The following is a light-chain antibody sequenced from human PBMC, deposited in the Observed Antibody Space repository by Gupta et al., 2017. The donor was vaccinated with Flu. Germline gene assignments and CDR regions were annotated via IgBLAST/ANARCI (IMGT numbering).Light chain of an antibody. J-gene: IGKJ1*01. V-gene: IGKV1-12*01. CDR1: QGIGNW. CDR2: AAV. CDR3: QQGYSFPRT. Sequence: DIQLTPSPSSVSASVGDRVTITFRASQGIGNWLAWYQQKPGKAPKLLIYAAVNLESGVPSRFSGTGSATDFALTISSLQPDDFATYYCQQGYSFPRTFGRGTKVEIK.